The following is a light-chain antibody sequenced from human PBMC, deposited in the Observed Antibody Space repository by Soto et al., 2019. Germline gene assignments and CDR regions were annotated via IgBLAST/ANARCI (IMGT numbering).Light chain of an antibody. J-gene: IGKJ1*01. CDR3: QQYGSSRT. CDR1: QSVSSSY. CDR2: GAS. Sequence: EIVLTQSPGTLSLSPGERATLSCRASQSVSSSYLAWYQQKPGQAPRLLIYGASSRATGIPDRFSGSGSGTDFTLTISILEPEDFAVYYCQQYGSSRTFCPGTKVEIK. V-gene: IGKV3-20*01.